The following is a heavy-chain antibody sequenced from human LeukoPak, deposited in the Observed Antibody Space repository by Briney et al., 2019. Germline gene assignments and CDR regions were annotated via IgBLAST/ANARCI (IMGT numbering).Heavy chain of an antibody. CDR2: IYYSGST. V-gene: IGHV4-39*01. Sequence: SETLSLTCTASGGSISSSSYYWGWIRQPPGKGLEWIGSIYYSGSTYYNPSLKSRVTISVDTSKNQFSLKLSSVTAADTAVYYCARQGGGSGSYDLWGQGTMVTVSS. CDR3: ARQGGGSGSYDL. CDR1: GGSISSSSYY. D-gene: IGHD3-10*01. J-gene: IGHJ3*01.